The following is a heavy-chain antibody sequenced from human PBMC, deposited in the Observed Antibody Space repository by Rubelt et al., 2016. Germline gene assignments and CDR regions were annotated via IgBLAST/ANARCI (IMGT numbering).Heavy chain of an antibody. CDR3: ARTENETDPDY. Sequence: QVTLRESGPALVKPTQTLTLTCTFSGFSLSTSGMCVSWIRQPPGKALEWLALIDWDDDKYYSTSLRTRLTISKDTYKIQVVLTMIDMDHVDTATYYCARTENETDPDYWGQGTLVTVSS. J-gene: IGHJ4*02. V-gene: IGHV2-70*01. CDR1: GFSLSTSGMC. CDR2: IDWDDDK.